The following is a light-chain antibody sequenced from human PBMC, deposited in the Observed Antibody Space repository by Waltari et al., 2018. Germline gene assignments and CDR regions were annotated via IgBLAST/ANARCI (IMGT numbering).Light chain of an antibody. CDR1: NANIGSNY. CDR2: RND. V-gene: IGLV1-47*01. CDR3: ATWDDSLGGAI. Sequence: QSVLIQPPSVSGAPGQEVTISFSGPNANIGSNYVYWFAHLPGEAPKLLVFRNDQRPSGVPGRFSGSKSGTSASLAISGLQSEDEADFYCATWDDSLGGAIFGPGTKVTVL. J-gene: IGLJ1*01.